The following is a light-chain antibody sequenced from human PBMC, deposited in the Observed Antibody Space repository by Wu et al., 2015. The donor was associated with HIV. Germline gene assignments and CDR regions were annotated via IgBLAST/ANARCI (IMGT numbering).Light chain of an antibody. CDR2: GAS. V-gene: IGKV3-15*01. CDR1: QSVSSSY. J-gene: IGKJ4*01. Sequence: EIVLTQSPGTLSLSPGERATLSCRASQSVSSSYLAWYQQKPGQAPRLLIYGASTRATGIPARFSGSGSGTEFTLTISNMQSEDFAVYYCQQYNDWPPKLTFGGGTKVEIK. CDR3: QQYNDWPPKLT.